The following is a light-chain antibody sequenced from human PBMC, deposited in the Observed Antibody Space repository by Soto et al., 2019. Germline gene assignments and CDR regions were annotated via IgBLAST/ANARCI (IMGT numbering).Light chain of an antibody. CDR1: SSNIGVPYD. V-gene: IGLV1-40*01. J-gene: IGLJ1*01. CDR2: ANS. CDR3: QSYDNSPSTYV. Sequence: QSFLTQPPSVSVAAGQRVTISCSGSSSNIGVPYDVHWYQQLPGRAPKLLIYANSIRPAGIPDRFSGSKSGTSASLAITGLQAEDEADYYCQSYDNSPSTYVFGTGTKVTVL.